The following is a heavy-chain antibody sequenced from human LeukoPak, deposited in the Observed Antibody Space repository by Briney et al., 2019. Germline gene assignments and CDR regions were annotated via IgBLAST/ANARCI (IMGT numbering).Heavy chain of an antibody. CDR1: GGSISSGTYY. D-gene: IGHD6-6*01. Sequence: SQTLSLTCTVSGGSISSGTYYWGWIRQPPGKGLEWIGSIYHSGSTYYNPSLKSRVTISVDTSKNQFSLKLSSLTAADTAMYYCARDVGARLPGYWGQGILVTVSS. J-gene: IGHJ4*02. CDR2: IYHSGST. CDR3: ARDVGARLPGY. V-gene: IGHV4-39*07.